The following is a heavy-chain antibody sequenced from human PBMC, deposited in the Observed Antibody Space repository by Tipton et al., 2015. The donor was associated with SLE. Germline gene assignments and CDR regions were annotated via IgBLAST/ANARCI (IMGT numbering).Heavy chain of an antibody. J-gene: IGHJ3*02. V-gene: IGHV4-34*01. CDR1: GGSFSGYY. D-gene: IGHD4-23*01. Sequence: TLSLTCAVYGGSFSGYYWSWIRQPPGKGLEWIGEINHSGSTNYNPSLKSRVTISVDTSKNQFSLKLSSVTAADTAVYYCATTPRTVVTPTDAFGIWGQGTMVTVSS. CDR2: INHSGST. CDR3: ATTPRTVVTPTDAFGI.